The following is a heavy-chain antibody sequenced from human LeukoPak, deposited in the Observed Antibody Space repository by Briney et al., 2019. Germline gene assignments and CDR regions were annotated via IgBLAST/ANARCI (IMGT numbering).Heavy chain of an antibody. CDR3: ARRYYDFWSGYYTFFDY. D-gene: IGHD3-3*01. V-gene: IGHV4-38-2*01. Sequence: PSETLSLTCAVSGYSISSGYYWGWIRQPPGKGLEWIGSIYHSGSTYYTPSLKRRVTPSVDTSKNQFSLKLSSVTAADTAVYYCARRYYDFWSGYYTFFDYWGQGTLVTVSS. CDR2: IYHSGST. J-gene: IGHJ4*02. CDR1: GYSISSGYY.